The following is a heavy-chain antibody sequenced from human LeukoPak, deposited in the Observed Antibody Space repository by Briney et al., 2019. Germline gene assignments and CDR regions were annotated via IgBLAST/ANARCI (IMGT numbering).Heavy chain of an antibody. CDR1: GGSFSGYY. J-gene: IGHJ4*02. V-gene: IGHV4-34*01. CDR2: INHSGST. CDR3: ARDLIAAAGTRGLDY. Sequence: SETLSLTCAVYGGSFSGYYWSWIRQPPGKGLEWIGEINHSGSTNYNPSLKSRVTMSVDTSKNQFSLKLSSVTAADTAVYYCARDLIAAAGTRGLDYWGQGTLVTVSS. D-gene: IGHD6-13*01.